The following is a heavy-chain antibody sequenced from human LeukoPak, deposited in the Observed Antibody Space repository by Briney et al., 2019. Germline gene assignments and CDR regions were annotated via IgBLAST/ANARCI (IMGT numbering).Heavy chain of an antibody. CDR2: ISYDGSNK. Sequence: PGGSLRLSCAASGFTFSSYAMHWVRQAPGKGLEWVAVISYDGSNKYYADSVKGRFTISRDNSKNTLYLQMNSLRAEDTAVYYCAREDLVPAGPGIWGQGTMVTVSS. J-gene: IGHJ3*02. V-gene: IGHV3-30-3*01. CDR3: AREDLVPAGPGI. D-gene: IGHD2-2*01. CDR1: GFTFSSYA.